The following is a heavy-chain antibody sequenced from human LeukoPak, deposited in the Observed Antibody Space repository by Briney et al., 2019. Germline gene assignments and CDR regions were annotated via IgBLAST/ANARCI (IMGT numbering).Heavy chain of an antibody. J-gene: IGHJ4*02. CDR3: AGEYYYDSSGCYY. D-gene: IGHD3-22*01. Sequence: GGSLRLSCAASGFTFSSYGMHWVRQAPGKGLEWVAVIWYDGSNKYYADSVKGRFTISRDNSKNTLYLQMNSLRAEDTAVYYCAGEYYYDSSGCYYWGQGTLVTVSS. CDR2: IWYDGSNK. CDR1: GFTFSSYG. V-gene: IGHV3-33*01.